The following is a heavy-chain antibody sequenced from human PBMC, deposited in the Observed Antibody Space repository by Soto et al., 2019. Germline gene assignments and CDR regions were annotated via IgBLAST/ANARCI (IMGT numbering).Heavy chain of an antibody. D-gene: IGHD6-19*01. J-gene: IGHJ4*02. CDR3: ARDRIAVADNFGY. CDR1: GFTFSSYA. CDR2: ISYDGSNK. V-gene: IGHV3-30-3*01. Sequence: QSGGSLRLSCAASGFTFSSYAMHWVRQAPGKGLEWVAVISYDGSNKYYADSVKGRFTISRDNSKNTLYLQMNSLRAEDTAVYYCARDRIAVADNFGYWGQGTLVTVSS.